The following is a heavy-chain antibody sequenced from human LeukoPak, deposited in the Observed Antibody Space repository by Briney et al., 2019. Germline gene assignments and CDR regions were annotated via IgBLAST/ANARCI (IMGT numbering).Heavy chain of an antibody. CDR2: MNPNSGNT. V-gene: IGHV1-8*02. D-gene: IGHD3-10*01. CDR1: GYTFTSYD. CDR3: ASGRGRITMVRGVIMFDY. J-gene: IGHJ4*02. Sequence: GASVKVSCKASGYTFTSYDINWVRQATGQGLEWMGWMNPNSGNTGYAQKFQGRVTMTRNTSISTAYMELSSLRSEDTAVYFCASGRGRITMVRGVIMFDYWGQGTLVTVSS.